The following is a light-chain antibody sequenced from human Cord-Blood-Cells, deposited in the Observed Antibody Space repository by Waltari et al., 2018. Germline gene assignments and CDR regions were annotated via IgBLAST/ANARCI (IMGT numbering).Light chain of an antibody. J-gene: IGKJ4*01. CDR3: QQRSNWTLT. Sequence: EIVLTQSPATPSSSAGAGATPSCRATQSVSSYLAWSQQKPGQAPRTLLYDASNRATGIPARFRCSGSGTDLTLNLSSLEPEDFAVYYCQQRSNWTLTFGGGTKVEIK. CDR1: QSVSSY. V-gene: IGKV3-11*01. CDR2: DAS.